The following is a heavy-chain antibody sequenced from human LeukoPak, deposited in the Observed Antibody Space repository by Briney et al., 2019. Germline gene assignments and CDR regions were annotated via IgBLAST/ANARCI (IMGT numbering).Heavy chain of an antibody. CDR1: GFTFSSYW. V-gene: IGHV3-7*01. CDR3: ARDLYGDYGHFDY. CDR2: IKQDGSEK. J-gene: IGHJ4*02. Sequence: PGGSLRLSCAASGFTFSSYWMSWVRQAPGKGLEWVANIKQDGSEKYYVDSVKGRFTISRDNAKNSLYLQMNSLRAKDTAVYYCARDLYGDYGHFDYWGQGTLVTVSS. D-gene: IGHD4-17*01.